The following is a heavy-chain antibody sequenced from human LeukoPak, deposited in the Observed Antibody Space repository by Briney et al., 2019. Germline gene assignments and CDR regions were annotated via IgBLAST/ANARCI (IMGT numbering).Heavy chain of an antibody. CDR1: GFTFSSYS. D-gene: IGHD2-15*01. J-gene: IGHJ5*02. V-gene: IGHV3-21*01. CDR2: ISSSSSYI. Sequence: KSGGSLRLSCAASGFTFSSYSMNWVRQAPGKGLERVSSISSSSSYIYYADSVKGRFTISRDNAKNSLYLQMNSLRAEDTAVYYCARDADIVAVVAAPDWFDPWGQGTLATVSS. CDR3: ARDADIVAVVAAPDWFDP.